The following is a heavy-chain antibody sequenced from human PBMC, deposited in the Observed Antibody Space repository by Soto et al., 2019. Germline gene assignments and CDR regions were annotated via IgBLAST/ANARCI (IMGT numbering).Heavy chain of an antibody. Sequence: GGSLRLSCAASGFTFSSYAMSWVRQAPGKGLEWISAVSGSGGSTYYADSVKGRFTISRDNSKDTLYLQMNNLRAEDTAVYYFAKEISHPRILETDWGQGTLVPVSS. D-gene: IGHD3-3*02. CDR3: AKEISHPRILETD. CDR1: GFTFSSYA. CDR2: VSGSGGST. J-gene: IGHJ4*02. V-gene: IGHV3-23*01.